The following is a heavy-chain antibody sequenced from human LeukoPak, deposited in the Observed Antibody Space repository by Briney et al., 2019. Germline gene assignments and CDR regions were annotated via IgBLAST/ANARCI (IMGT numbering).Heavy chain of an antibody. CDR3: AKANVVVPAATFFDS. D-gene: IGHD2-2*01. Sequence: GGSLRLSCAASGFTFSDYYMSWIRQAPGEGLEWVSYISSSGSTIYYADSVKGRFTISRDNAKNSLYLQMNSLRAEDTAVYYCAKANVVVPAATFFDSWGQGTLVTVSS. CDR2: ISSSGSTI. V-gene: IGHV3-11*01. CDR1: GFTFSDYY. J-gene: IGHJ4*02.